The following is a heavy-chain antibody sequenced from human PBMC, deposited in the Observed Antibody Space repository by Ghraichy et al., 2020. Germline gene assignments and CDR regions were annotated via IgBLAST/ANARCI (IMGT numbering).Heavy chain of an antibody. V-gene: IGHV6-1*01. D-gene: IGHD6-13*01. CDR3: ARDLGGDSSSWYERQGGYYFDY. CDR2: TYYRSKWYN. CDR1: GDSVSSNSAA. Sequence: SETLSLTCAISGDSVSSNSAAWNWIRQSPSRGLEWLGRTYYRSKWYNDYAVSVKSRITINPDTSKNQFSLQLNSVTPEDTAVYYCARDLGGDSSSWYERQGGYYFDYWGQGTLVTVSS. J-gene: IGHJ4*02.